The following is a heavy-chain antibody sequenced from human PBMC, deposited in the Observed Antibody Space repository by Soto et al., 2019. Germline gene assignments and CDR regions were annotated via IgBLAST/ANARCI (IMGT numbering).Heavy chain of an antibody. CDR2: SNHSGST. CDR1: GGSCGDYY. V-gene: IGHV4-34*01. CDR3: ARGAFWSGYYTCMDV. J-gene: IGHJ6*03. D-gene: IGHD3-3*01. Sequence: QVQLQQWGAGLLTPSETRSLTWGVYGGSCGDYYWCCMRQTPGSWLVWIGDSNHSGSTNNNPSLSSRVTITVDPSKNQFTLKRSSVTAADRAVYYCARGAFWSGYYTCMDVSVKGTTVTVTS.